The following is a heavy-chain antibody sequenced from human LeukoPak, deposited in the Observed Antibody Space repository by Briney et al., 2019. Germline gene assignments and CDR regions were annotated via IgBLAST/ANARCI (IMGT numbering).Heavy chain of an antibody. D-gene: IGHD6-13*01. CDR2: IYTSGST. CDR1: GGSFSGYY. J-gene: IGHJ4*02. Sequence: SETLSLTCAVYGGSFSGYYWSWIRQPAGKGLEWIGRIYTSGSTNYNPSLKSRVTMSVDTSKNQFSLKLSSVTAADTAVYYCARDEGSSHDYWGQGTLVTVSS. V-gene: IGHV4-4*07. CDR3: ARDEGSSHDY.